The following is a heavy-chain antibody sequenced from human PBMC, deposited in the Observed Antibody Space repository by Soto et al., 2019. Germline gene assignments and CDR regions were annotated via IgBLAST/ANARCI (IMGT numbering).Heavy chain of an antibody. CDR2: IYYSGST. Sequence: PSETLSLTCTVSGGSVSSGSYYWSWIRQPPGKGLEWIGYIYYSGSTNYNPSLKSRVTISIDTSKKQFSLKLRSVTAADTAVYYCARSVGEATRALGYWGKGTLVTVSS. D-gene: IGHD1-1*01. CDR3: ARSVGEATRALGY. V-gene: IGHV4-61*01. CDR1: GGSVSSGSYY. J-gene: IGHJ4*02.